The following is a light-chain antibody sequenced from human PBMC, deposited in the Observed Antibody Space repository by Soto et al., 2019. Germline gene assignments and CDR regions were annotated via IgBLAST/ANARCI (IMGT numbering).Light chain of an antibody. V-gene: IGLV2-8*01. CDR2: EID. J-gene: IGLJ3*02. Sequence: QSALTQPPSASGDLGQSVTISFTGPSSDIKNYRYVAWYQQHPGRVPNLLLYEIDRRTSWAPDRFSGSKSGTTDFLTVSGLQSEEYDDYFCSSYAGNTLFVGGTQLT. CDR3: SSYAGNTL. CDR1: SSDIKNYRY.